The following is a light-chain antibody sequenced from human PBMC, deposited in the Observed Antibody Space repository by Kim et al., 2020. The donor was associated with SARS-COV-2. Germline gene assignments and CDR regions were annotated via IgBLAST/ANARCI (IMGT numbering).Light chain of an antibody. J-gene: IGLJ2*01. Sequence: SYELTQPLSVSVALGQTARITCGGNNIEKKNVYWYQQRPGQAPILVMYRDSKRPSGIPERLSGSNSGNTATLTISRVQAGDEADYYCQVWDSVSVVFGGG. CDR1: NIEKKN. CDR3: QVWDSVSVV. V-gene: IGLV3-9*01. CDR2: RDS.